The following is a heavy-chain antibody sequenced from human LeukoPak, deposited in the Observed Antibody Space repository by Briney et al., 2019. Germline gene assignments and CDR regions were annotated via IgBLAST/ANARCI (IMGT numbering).Heavy chain of an antibody. J-gene: IGHJ4*02. Sequence: GESLRLSCAASGFTFSDHYMDWVRQAPGKGLEGVGRVRNKANGYTTEYAASVKVRFTISRDDSKNSLYLQMNSLETADTAVYYCTSGTLNLFQYWGQGTLVSVSS. V-gene: IGHV3-72*01. CDR1: GFTFSDHY. CDR2: VRNKANGYTT. D-gene: IGHD1-14*01. CDR3: TSGTLNLFQY.